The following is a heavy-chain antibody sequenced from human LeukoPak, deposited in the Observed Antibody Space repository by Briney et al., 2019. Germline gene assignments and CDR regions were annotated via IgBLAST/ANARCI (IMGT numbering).Heavy chain of an antibody. D-gene: IGHD3-10*01. V-gene: IGHV3-30*18. CDR2: ISYDGSNK. J-gene: IGHJ4*02. CDR3: AKASLAGSGTYFDY. CDR1: GFTFSSYG. Sequence: HPGGSLRLSCAASGFTFSSYGMHWVRQAPGKGLEWVAVISYDGSNKYYADSVKGRFTISRDNSKNTLYLQMNSLRAEDTAVYYCAKASLAGSGTYFDYWGQGTLVTVSS.